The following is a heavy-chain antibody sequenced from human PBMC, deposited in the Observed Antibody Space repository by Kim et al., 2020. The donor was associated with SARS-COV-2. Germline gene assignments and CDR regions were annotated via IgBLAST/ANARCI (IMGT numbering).Heavy chain of an antibody. CDR3: TTSYFYDSSGDLRDY. V-gene: IGHV1-24*01. Sequence: ASVKVSCKVSGYSLTELSMHWVRQAPGKGLQWMGGFDPEDGQRVYAQNFQGRVTMTEDTSIDTTYMDLSSLRSEDTAMYYCTTSYFYDSSGDLRDYWGQGTLVTVSS. D-gene: IGHD3-22*01. CDR2: FDPEDGQR. J-gene: IGHJ4*02. CDR1: GYSLTELS.